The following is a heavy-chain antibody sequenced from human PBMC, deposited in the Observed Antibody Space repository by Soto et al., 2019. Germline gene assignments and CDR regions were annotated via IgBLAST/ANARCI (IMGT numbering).Heavy chain of an antibody. CDR3: VRDTSSGGADV. CDR2: ILAGGDV. CDR1: GFTLRDSA. J-gene: IGHJ6*02. V-gene: IGHV3-9*01. D-gene: IGHD6-6*01. Sequence: EEELVESGGGLVQPGGSLRLSCATSGFTLRDSALHWVRQVPGGGLEWVSGILAGGDVGHVEGVRGRFTMSRAVAKSSLHLQMSRLKTEGTALYYWVRDTSSGGADVWGQGTTVSVSS.